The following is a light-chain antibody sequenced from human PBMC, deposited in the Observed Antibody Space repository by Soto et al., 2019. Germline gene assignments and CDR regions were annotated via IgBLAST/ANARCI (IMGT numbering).Light chain of an antibody. J-gene: IGKJ4*01. CDR1: QTVSSY. CDR2: DAS. V-gene: IGKV3-11*01. CDR3: QQRSNWPLT. Sequence: ESVLTQSPATLSLSPGERATLSCRASQTVSSYLAWYQQKPGQAPRLLIYDASNRATGIPARFSGSGSGTDFTLTISSLEPEDFAVYYCQQRSNWPLTFGGGTKVEI.